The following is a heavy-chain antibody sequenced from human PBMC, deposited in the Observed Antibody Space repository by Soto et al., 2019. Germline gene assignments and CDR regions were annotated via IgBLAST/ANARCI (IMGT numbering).Heavy chain of an antibody. CDR2: IYSGGTT. Sequence: EVQLVESGGGLVQPGGSLRLSCAASGFTLSSRYIYWVRQAPGKGLEWVSVIYSGGTTYYADSVKGRFTISRHNSKNTQYLQVNSLTAEDTAVYYCARGWRPGNYYYYMDVWGKGTTVTVSS. CDR3: ARGWRPGNYYYYMDV. D-gene: IGHD3-10*01. CDR1: GFTLSSRY. V-gene: IGHV3-53*04. J-gene: IGHJ6*03.